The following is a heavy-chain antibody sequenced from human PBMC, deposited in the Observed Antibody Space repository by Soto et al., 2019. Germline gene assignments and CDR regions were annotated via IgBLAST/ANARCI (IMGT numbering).Heavy chain of an antibody. V-gene: IGHV3-33*01. Sequence: PGGYPGLCSAAYGFTCSSYGMHWVRQAPGKGLEWVAVIWYDGSNKYYADSVKRRFTISRDNSKNTLYLQMNSLRAEDTAVYYCAFSPRYDRRGLHTFCGQRSPVIVSS. CDR2: IWYDGSNK. CDR1: GFTCSSYG. CDR3: AFSPRYDRRGLHTF. D-gene: IGHD3-3*01. J-gene: IGHJ1*01.